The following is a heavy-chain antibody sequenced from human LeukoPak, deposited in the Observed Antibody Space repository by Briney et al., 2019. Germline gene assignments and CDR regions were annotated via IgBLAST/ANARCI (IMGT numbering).Heavy chain of an antibody. Sequence: GRSLRLSCAASGFTFSSYGMHWVRQAPGKGLEWVAVTWYDGSNKYYADPVKGRFTISRDNSKNTLYLQMNSLRAEDTAVYYCARGYSYGHDAFDIWGQGTMVTVSS. CDR3: ARGYSYGHDAFDI. V-gene: IGHV3-33*01. CDR1: GFTFSSYG. CDR2: TWYDGSNK. J-gene: IGHJ3*02. D-gene: IGHD5-18*01.